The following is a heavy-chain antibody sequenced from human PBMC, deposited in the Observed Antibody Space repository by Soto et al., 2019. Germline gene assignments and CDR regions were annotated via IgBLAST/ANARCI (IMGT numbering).Heavy chain of an antibody. J-gene: IGHJ4*02. Sequence: EVQLVESGGGSVEPGGSLRLSCAASGFNFRGAWMSWVRQAPGKGLEWVGLIKSNIDGGTADYAAPVKARFTISRDDSKNTVFFEMNSLRTDDTAVYYCSVYSISYGCYLSCPPVWGQGTLVTVSS. V-gene: IGHV3-15*01. CDR1: GFNFRGAW. CDR2: IKSNIDGGTA. D-gene: IGHD2-8*01. CDR3: SVYSISYGCYLSCPPV.